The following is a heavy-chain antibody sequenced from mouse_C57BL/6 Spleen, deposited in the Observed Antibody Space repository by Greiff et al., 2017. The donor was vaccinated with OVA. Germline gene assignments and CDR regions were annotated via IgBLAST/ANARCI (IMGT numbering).Heavy chain of an antibody. D-gene: IGHD2-4*01. CDR1: GYTFTDYN. Sequence: EVQLQQSGPELVKPGASVKIPCKASGYTFTDYNMDWVKQSHGKSLEWIGDINPNNGGTIYNQKFKGKATLTVDKSSSTAYMELRSLTSEDSAVYYCARRYYDYDRWFAYWGQGTLVTVSA. J-gene: IGHJ3*01. V-gene: IGHV1-18*01. CDR3: ARRYYDYDRWFAY. CDR2: INPNNGGT.